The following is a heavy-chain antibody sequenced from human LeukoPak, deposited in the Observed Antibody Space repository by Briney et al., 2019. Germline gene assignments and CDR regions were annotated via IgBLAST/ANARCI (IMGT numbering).Heavy chain of an antibody. Sequence: SETLSLTCAVYGGSISSYYWSWLRQPPGKGLEWLGYIYYSGSTNYNPSLKSRVTISVDTSKNQFSLKLSSVTAADTAVYYCARTSGSIVVPAPYYYYYYMDVWGKGTTVTVSS. CDR1: GGSISSYY. CDR2: IYYSGST. CDR3: ARTSGSIVVPAPYYYYYYMDV. D-gene: IGHD2-2*01. V-gene: IGHV4-59*01. J-gene: IGHJ6*03.